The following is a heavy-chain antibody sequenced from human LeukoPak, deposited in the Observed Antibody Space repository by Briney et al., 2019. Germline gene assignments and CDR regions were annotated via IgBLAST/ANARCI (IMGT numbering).Heavy chain of an antibody. J-gene: IGHJ5*02. D-gene: IGHD5-24*01. V-gene: IGHV1-69*13. CDR2: IIPIFGTA. CDR1: GGTFSSYA. CDR3: ARGRSQVNWFDP. Sequence: GASVKVSCKASGGTFSSYAISWVRQAPGQGLEWMGGIIPIFGTANYAQKFQGRVTITADESTSTAYMELSSLRSEDTAVYYCARGRSQVNWFDPWGQGTLVTVSS.